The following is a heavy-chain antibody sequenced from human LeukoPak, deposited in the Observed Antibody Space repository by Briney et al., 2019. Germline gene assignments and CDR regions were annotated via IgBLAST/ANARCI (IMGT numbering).Heavy chain of an antibody. CDR3: AREGDTNIYYFYMDV. V-gene: IGHV4-4*07. CDR2: IYTSGST. J-gene: IGHJ6*03. Sequence: PSETLSLTCTVSGGSISSYYWSWIRQPAGKGLEWIGRIYTSGSTNYNPSLKSRVTMSVDTSKNQFSLKLSSVTAADTAVYYCAREGDTNIYYFYMDVWGKGTTVTVSS. D-gene: IGHD1-26*01. CDR1: GGSISSYY.